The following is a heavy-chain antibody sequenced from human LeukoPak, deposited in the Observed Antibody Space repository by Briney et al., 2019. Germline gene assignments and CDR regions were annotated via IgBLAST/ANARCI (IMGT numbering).Heavy chain of an antibody. Sequence: SETLSLTCTVSGGSISSGSYSWSWIRRPPGKGLEYIGYIYHSGSTYYNPSLKSRVTISVDRSRNQFSLRLSSVTAADTAVYYCARAISGSLDYWGQGTLVTVSS. CDR1: GGSISSGSYS. V-gene: IGHV4-30-2*01. CDR3: ARAISGSLDY. CDR2: IYHSGST. J-gene: IGHJ4*02. D-gene: IGHD1-26*01.